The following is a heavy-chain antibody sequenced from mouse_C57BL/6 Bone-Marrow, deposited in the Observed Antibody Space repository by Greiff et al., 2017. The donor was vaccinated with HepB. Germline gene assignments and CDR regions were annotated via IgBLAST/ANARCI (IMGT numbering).Heavy chain of an antibody. CDR3: ARDNLIDDGSHFDY. D-gene: IGHD2-3*01. V-gene: IGHV1-54*01. Sequence: QVQLQQSGAELVRPGTSVKVSCKASGYAFTNYLIEWVKQRPGQGLEWIGVINPGSGGTNYNEKFKGKATLTADKSSSTAYMQLSSLTSEDSAVYLCARDNLIDDGSHFDYWGQGTTLTVSS. CDR2: INPGSGGT. J-gene: IGHJ2*01. CDR1: GYAFTNYL.